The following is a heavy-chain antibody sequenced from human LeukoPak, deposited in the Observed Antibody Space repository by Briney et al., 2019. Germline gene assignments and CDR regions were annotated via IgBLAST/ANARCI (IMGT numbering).Heavy chain of an antibody. V-gene: IGHV4-59*01. CDR3: ARATVTTLLDP. CDR1: GGSISSYY. J-gene: IGHJ5*02. CDR2: IYYSGST. Sequence: SETLSLTCTVSGGSISSYYWSWIRQPPGKGLEWIGYIYYSGSTNYNPSLKSRVTISVDTSKNQFSLTLSSVTAADTAVYYCARATVTTLLDPWGQGTLVTVSS. D-gene: IGHD4-17*01.